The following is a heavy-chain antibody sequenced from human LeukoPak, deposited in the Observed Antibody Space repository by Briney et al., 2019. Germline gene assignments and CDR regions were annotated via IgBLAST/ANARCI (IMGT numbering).Heavy chain of an antibody. D-gene: IGHD4-17*01. CDR1: GGSISSYY. J-gene: IGHJ3*02. CDR2: IYYSGST. CDR3: ASSTVQDAFDI. V-gene: IGHV4-59*12. Sequence: SETLSLTCTVSGGSISSYYWSWIRQPPGKGLEWIGYIYYSGSTNYNPSLKSRVTISVDTSKNQFSLKLSSVTAADTAVYYCASSTVQDAFDIWGQGTMATVSS.